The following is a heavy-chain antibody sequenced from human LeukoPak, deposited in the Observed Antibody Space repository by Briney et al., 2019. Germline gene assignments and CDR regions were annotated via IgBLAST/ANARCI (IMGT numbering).Heavy chain of an antibody. Sequence: PGRSLRLSCAASGFTFSSYGMHWVRQAPGKGLEWVAVISYDGSNKYYADSVKGRFTISRDNSKNTLYLQMNSLRAEDTAVYYCAKDPSDILTGYYMDNWFDPWGQGTLVTVSS. V-gene: IGHV3-30*18. CDR1: GFTFSSYG. D-gene: IGHD3-9*01. J-gene: IGHJ5*02. CDR3: AKDPSDILTGYYMDNWFDP. CDR2: ISYDGSNK.